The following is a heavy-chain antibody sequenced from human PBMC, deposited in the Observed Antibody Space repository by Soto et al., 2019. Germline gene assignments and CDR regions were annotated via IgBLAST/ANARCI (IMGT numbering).Heavy chain of an antibody. V-gene: IGHV2-5*02. Sequence: QITLKESGPPLVKPTQTLTLTCTFSGFSLSTSGECVGWIRQPPGKALEWLAHIYWDGDERYSPSLKSRITITKDTSKNQVVLRMTNTDPVDTATYYCAHRIERRDGHYFDYWGQGTLVTVSS. J-gene: IGHJ4*02. CDR3: AHRIERRDGHYFDY. CDR2: IYWDGDE. D-gene: IGHD1-1*01. CDR1: GFSLSTSGEC.